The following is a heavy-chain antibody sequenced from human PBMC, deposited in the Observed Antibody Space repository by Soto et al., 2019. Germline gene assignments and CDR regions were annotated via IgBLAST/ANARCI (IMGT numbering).Heavy chain of an antibody. CDR3: AKRELWSQVDY. V-gene: IGHV3-23*01. Sequence: GGSLRLSCAASVFTFNSFAMSWVRQAPGRGLEWVSTIAGSGGTTYYADSVRGRFTISRDNSKNTMYLQMNSLSAADTAVYYCAKRELWSQVDYWGQGTLVTVSS. CDR2: IAGSGGTT. J-gene: IGHJ4*02. D-gene: IGHD3-10*01. CDR1: VFTFNSFA.